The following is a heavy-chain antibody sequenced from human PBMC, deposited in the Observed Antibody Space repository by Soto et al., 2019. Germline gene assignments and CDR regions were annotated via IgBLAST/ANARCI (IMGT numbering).Heavy chain of an antibody. CDR1: GGTFSSLD. Sequence: SVKVSCKASGGTFSSLDINWVRQAPGQGLEWMGGIIPISETTNYAQIFQGRVSIVADKSTSTAYMELSRLRSEDTAVYYCARALLSHSYDSGGYDSYFHAMDVWGQGTPVTVSS. J-gene: IGHJ6*02. V-gene: IGHV1-69*06. D-gene: IGHD3-22*01. CDR2: IIPISETT. CDR3: ARALLSHSYDSGGYDSYFHAMDV.